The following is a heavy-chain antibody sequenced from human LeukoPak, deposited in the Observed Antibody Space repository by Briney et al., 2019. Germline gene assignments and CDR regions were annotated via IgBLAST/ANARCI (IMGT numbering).Heavy chain of an antibody. Sequence: GWSLTLSCAASRFTLSNFTTHWLRPAPRTGREWVAIISHDGCTKYYADSVKGRFTISRDKSKHTLYLQMNSLRAEDTAVYHCARDMSSEWDYYYYYGMDVWGQGTTVTVSS. CDR1: RFTLSNFT. J-gene: IGHJ6*02. V-gene: IGHV3-30-3*01. CDR3: ARDMSSEWDYYYYYGMDV. CDR2: ISHDGCTK. D-gene: IGHD6-19*01.